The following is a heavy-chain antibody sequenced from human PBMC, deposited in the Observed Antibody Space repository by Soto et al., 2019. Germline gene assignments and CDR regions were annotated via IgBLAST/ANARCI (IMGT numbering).Heavy chain of an antibody. CDR2: IDPSDSYT. Sequence: GESLKISCKGSGYSFTSYWISWVRQMPGKGLEWMGRIDPSDSYTNYSPSFQGHVTISADKSISTAYLQWSSLKASDTAMYDCARWNRDLVAFDCWGRGTLVAVAS. CDR3: ARWNRDLVAFDC. J-gene: IGHJ4*02. D-gene: IGHD1-1*01. V-gene: IGHV5-10-1*01. CDR1: GYSFTSYW.